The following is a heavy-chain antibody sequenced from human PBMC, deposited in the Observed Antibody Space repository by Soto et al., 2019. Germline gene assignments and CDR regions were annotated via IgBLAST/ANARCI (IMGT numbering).Heavy chain of an antibody. CDR1: GFTFSDYY. J-gene: IGHJ3*02. Sequence: QVQLVESGGGLVKPGGSLRLSCAASGFTFSDYYMSWVSQAPGKGLEWVSYISSSNSYTNYADSVKGRFTISRDNAKNSLYLQMNSLRAEDTAVYYCARHVHDAFDIWGQGTMVTVSS. CDR3: ARHVHDAFDI. V-gene: IGHV3-11*05. CDR2: ISSSNSYT. D-gene: IGHD3-10*02.